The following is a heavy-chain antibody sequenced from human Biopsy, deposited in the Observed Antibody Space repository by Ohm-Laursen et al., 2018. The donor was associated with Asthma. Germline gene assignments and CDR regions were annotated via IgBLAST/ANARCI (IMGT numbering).Heavy chain of an antibody. CDR2: IYYSGST. CDR3: VSPPGY. V-gene: IGHV4-39*01. CDR1: GGSISSSSYY. Sequence: TLSLTCTVSGGSISSSSYYWGWIRRPPGKGLEFIGTIYYSGSTYYNPSLKSRVTLSVDASKNQFTLKLTSVTAADTAVYYCVSPPGYWGQGTWVTVSS. J-gene: IGHJ4*02.